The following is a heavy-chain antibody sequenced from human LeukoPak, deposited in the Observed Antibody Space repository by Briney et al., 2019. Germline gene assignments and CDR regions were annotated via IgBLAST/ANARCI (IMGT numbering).Heavy chain of an antibody. CDR3: ARDTVVTLNYYYGMDV. Sequence: ASVKVSCKASGYTFTSYAMHWVRQAPGQRLEWMGWINAGNGNTKYSQKFQGRVTITRDTSASTAYMELSSLRSEDTAVYYCARDTVVTLNYYYGMDVWGQGTTVTVSS. D-gene: IGHD4-23*01. V-gene: IGHV1-3*01. CDR2: INAGNGNT. J-gene: IGHJ6*02. CDR1: GYTFTSYA.